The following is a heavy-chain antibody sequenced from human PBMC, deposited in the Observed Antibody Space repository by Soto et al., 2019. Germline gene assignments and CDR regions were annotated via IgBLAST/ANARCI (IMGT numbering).Heavy chain of an antibody. D-gene: IGHD1-26*01. CDR1: GFTFSSYS. V-gene: IGHV3-21*01. CDR2: ISSSSSNI. Sequence: GGSLRLSCAASGFTFSSYSMNWVRQAPGKGLEWVSSISSSSSNIYCADSVKGRFTISRDNAKNTLYLQMNSLRAEDTAVYYCARESVGANAFDYWGQGTLVTVSS. J-gene: IGHJ4*02. CDR3: ARESVGANAFDY.